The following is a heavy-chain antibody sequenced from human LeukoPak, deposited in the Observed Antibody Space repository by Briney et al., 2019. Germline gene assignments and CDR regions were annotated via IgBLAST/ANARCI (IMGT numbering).Heavy chain of an antibody. J-gene: IGHJ6*03. V-gene: IGHV4-61*02. Sequence: SETLSLTCTVSGGSISSGSYYWSWIRQPPGKGLEWIGRIYTSGSTNYNPSLKSRVTISVDTSKNQFSLKLSSVTAADTAVYYCARGAGDYYYYYMDVWGKGTTVTVSS. CDR1: GGSISSGSYY. D-gene: IGHD1-26*01. CDR3: ARGAGDYYYYYMDV. CDR2: IYTSGST.